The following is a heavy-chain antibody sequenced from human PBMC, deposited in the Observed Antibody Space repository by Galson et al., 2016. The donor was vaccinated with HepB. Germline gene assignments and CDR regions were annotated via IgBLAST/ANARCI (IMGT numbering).Heavy chain of an antibody. CDR3: ARVLGASLFDY. V-gene: IGHV4-4*02. CDR1: GGSISSSNW. Sequence: ETLSLTCVVSGGSISSSNWWSWVRQPPGKGLAWIGEVYHSGGTNYNPSLKSRVTISVDKSKSQFSLNLSSVTAADTAVYYCARVLGASLFDYWGQGTLVTVSS. J-gene: IGHJ4*02. D-gene: IGHD1-26*01. CDR2: VYHSGGT.